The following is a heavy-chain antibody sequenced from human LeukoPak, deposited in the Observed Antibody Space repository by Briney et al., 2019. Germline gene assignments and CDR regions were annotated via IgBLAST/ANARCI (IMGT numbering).Heavy chain of an antibody. CDR1: GGSISSYY. CDR3: ARAMPYIRVAFDI. Sequence: SETLSLTCTVSGGSISSYYWSWIRQPPGKGLEWIGYIYYSGSTNYNPSLKSRVTISVDTSKNQFSLKLSSVTAADTAVYYCARAMPYIRVAFDIWGQGTMVTVSS. J-gene: IGHJ3*02. CDR2: IYYSGST. V-gene: IGHV4-59*12. D-gene: IGHD2-2*01.